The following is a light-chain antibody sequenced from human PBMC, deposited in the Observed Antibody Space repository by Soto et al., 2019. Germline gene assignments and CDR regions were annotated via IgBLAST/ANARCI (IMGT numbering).Light chain of an antibody. CDR2: GAF. V-gene: IGKV3-11*01. J-gene: IGKJ4*01. CDR1: PSVPNY. Sequence: EIVLTQSPATLSLSPGERATLSCRASPSVPNYLAWYQQKPGQAPRLLIYGAFNRATGIPARFSGSGSGADFTLTISSLEPEDSAVYYCQQRYNWLTFGGGTKVDIK. CDR3: QQRYNWLT.